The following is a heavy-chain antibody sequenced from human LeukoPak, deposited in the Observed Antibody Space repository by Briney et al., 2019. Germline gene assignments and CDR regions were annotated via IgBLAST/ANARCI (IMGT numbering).Heavy chain of an antibody. Sequence: GGSLRLSCVASGFTFSSYAMSWVRQAPGKGLEWVSAISGSGGSTYYADSVKGRFTISRDNSKNTLYLQMNSLRAEDTAVYYCAKSGYCSSTSCRPFDYWGQGTLVTVSS. CDR3: AKSGYCSSTSCRPFDY. CDR2: ISGSGGST. V-gene: IGHV3-23*01. CDR1: GFTFSSYA. D-gene: IGHD2-2*03. J-gene: IGHJ4*02.